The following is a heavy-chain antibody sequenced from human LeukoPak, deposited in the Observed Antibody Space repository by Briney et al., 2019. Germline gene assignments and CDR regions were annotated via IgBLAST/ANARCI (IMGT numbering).Heavy chain of an antibody. Sequence: GGSLRLSCAASGFTYSHYGMHWVRQAPGKGLEWVAVIWSDGTEKYYGDAVKGRFTISRDNSRNTLYLQMNSLRGEDTAVYYCAKDAQRGFDYSNSLEYWGQGTLVTVSS. CDR3: AKDAQRGFDYSNSLEY. D-gene: IGHD4-11*01. J-gene: IGHJ4*02. V-gene: IGHV3-33*06. CDR2: IWSDGTEK. CDR1: GFTYSHYG.